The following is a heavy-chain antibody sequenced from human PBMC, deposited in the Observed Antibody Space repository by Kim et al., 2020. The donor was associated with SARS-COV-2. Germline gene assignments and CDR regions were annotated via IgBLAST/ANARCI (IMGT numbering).Heavy chain of an antibody. Sequence: SETLSLTCTVSGGSISSYYWSWIRQPPGKGLEWIGYIYYSGSTNYNPSLKSRVTISVDTSKNQFSLKLSSVTAADTAVYYCARDHGWLERRIHAFDIWG. CDR2: IYYSGST. V-gene: IGHV4-59*13. CDR3: ARDHGWLERRIHAFDI. J-gene: IGHJ3*02. D-gene: IGHD1-1*01. CDR1: GGSISSYY.